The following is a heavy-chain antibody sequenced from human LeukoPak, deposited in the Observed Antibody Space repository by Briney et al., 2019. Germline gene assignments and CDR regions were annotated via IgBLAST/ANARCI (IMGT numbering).Heavy chain of an antibody. CDR1: GFTFSSYA. D-gene: IGHD1-14*01. J-gene: IGHJ6*03. Sequence: GGSLRLSCAASGFTFSSYAMSWVRQAPGKGLEWFLALSGSGGSTYYADSVKGRFTISRDNSKNTLYLQMTSLRAEDTAVYYCATEPRNYYYYYIDVWGKGTTVTVSS. V-gene: IGHV3-23*01. CDR2: LSGSGGST. CDR3: ATEPRNYYYYYIDV.